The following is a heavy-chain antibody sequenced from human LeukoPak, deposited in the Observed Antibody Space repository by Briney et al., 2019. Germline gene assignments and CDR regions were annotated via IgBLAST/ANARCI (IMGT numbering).Heavy chain of an antibody. D-gene: IGHD3-22*01. CDR3: ATGGGFYYGH. V-gene: IGHV3-33*01. CDR2: AQGDGRLQ. J-gene: IGHJ4*02. Sequence: PGTSLRLSCAASGFSFSTYGMHWVRQAPGKGLEWVAAAQGDGRLQYYADSVKGRFTISKDISKSTLYVQMNSLRAEDTAVYYRATGGGFYYGHWGQGTLVTVSS. CDR1: GFSFSTYG.